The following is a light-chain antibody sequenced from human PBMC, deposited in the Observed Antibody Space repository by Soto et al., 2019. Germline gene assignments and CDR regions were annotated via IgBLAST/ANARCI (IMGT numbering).Light chain of an antibody. J-gene: IGLJ1*01. CDR3: SSYTSSSIL. CDR2: DVS. V-gene: IGLV2-14*01. Sequence: QSALTQPASVSGSPGQSITISCTGTSSDVGGYNYVSWYQQHPGKAPKLMIYDVSNRPSGVSNRFSGSKSGNTASLTISGLRAEDEADYYCSSYTSSSILFGTGTKVTVL. CDR1: SSDVGGYNY.